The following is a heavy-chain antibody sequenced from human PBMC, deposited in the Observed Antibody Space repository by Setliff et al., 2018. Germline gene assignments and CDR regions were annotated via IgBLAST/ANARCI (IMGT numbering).Heavy chain of an antibody. CDR3: ARSRLYGGWFDP. CDR1: GYTFTGYF. D-gene: IGHD4-17*01. V-gene: IGHV1-2*02. Sequence: ASVKVSCKTSGYTFTGYFIHWVRQAPGQGLEWMGWINPNSGGTNYAQKFQGRVTMTRDTSISTAYMELSRLRSDDTAVYSCARSRLYGGWFDPWGQGTLVTVSS. J-gene: IGHJ5*02. CDR2: INPNSGGT.